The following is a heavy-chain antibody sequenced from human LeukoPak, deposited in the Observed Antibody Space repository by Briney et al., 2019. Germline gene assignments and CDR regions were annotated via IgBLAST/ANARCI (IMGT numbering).Heavy chain of an antibody. D-gene: IGHD3-22*01. CDR3: ARDSVVGVIGGWLDAFDI. V-gene: IGHV1-18*01. CDR2: ISAYNGNR. J-gene: IGHJ3*02. CDR1: GYTFTSDG. Sequence: ASVKVSCKASGYTFTSDGISWVRQAPGQGREWMGWISAYNGNRNYAQKLQCRVNMTTDTCTGRAYMDMRSLRSDDTAVYYCARDSVVGVIGGWLDAFDIWGQGTMVTVSS.